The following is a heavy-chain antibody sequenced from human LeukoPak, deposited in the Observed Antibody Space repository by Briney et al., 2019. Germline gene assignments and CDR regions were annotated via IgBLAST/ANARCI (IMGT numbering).Heavy chain of an antibody. D-gene: IGHD4-17*01. CDR2: ISGDSNNI. CDR3: ARVQGNGDTQSFDY. Sequence: GGSLRLSCAASRFTFSSYKMTWVRQAPGKGLKGVSSISGDSNNIYYAVSVRARFTSFRDNAKNSLYLQLSSLRAEDTAVYYWARVQGNGDTQSFDYWGQGTLVTVSS. J-gene: IGHJ4*02. CDR1: RFTFSSYK. V-gene: IGHV3-21*01.